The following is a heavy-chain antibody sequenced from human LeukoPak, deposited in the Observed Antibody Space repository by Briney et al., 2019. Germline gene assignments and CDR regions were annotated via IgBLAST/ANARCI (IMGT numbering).Heavy chain of an antibody. D-gene: IGHD4-17*01. CDR1: GFTYSSFA. Sequence: GGSLRLSCTASGFTYSSFAMSWVRQAPGKGLEWVSAISSRGGYTYYADSVKGRFTISRDNSKNTLYLQMNSLRVEDTAVYYCAREYTETSFWGQGTLVTVSS. CDR2: ISSRGGYT. CDR3: AREYTETSF. J-gene: IGHJ4*02. V-gene: IGHV3-23*01.